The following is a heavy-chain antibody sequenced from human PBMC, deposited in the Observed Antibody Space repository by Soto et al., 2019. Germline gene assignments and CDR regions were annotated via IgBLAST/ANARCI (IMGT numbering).Heavy chain of an antibody. CDR2: IYYTGST. CDR3: ARRAMAYIK. V-gene: IGHV4-31*03. Sequence: PSETLSLTCSVSGASIRIGGYYLSWLRQSPGKGLEWIGHIYYTGSTFYSPSLKSRLTISLDTSKNQFSLDLRSVTAADTAMYYCARRAMAYIKWGRGILVTVSS. D-gene: IGHD4-4*01. J-gene: IGHJ4*02. CDR1: GASIRIGGYY.